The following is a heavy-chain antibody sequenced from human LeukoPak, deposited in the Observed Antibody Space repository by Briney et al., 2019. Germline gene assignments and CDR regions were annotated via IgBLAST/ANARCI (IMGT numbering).Heavy chain of an antibody. J-gene: IGHJ4*02. CDR1: GGSISSGDYY. V-gene: IGHV4-30-4*01. CDR2: IYYSGST. CDR3: AYKTTFRRKGFDY. Sequence: PSETLSLTCTVSGGSISSGDYYWSWIRQPPGKGLEWIGYIYYSGSTYYNPSLKSRVTISVDTSKNQFSLKLSSVTAADTAVYCCAYKTTFRRKGFDYWGQGTLVTVSS. D-gene: IGHD2/OR15-2a*01.